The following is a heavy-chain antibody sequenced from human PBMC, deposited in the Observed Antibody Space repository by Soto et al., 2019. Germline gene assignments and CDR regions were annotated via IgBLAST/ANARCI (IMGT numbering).Heavy chain of an antibody. Sequence: SETLSLTCTVSGASITRYHCSWIRQPPGKGLEWIAYFYYSGSTDSNPSLRSRLTLSVDTSKNQFSLKLTSVTAADTAVYYCARVDRSSDNAFYIWGQGTMVTVSS. J-gene: IGHJ3*02. CDR3: ARVDRSSDNAFYI. CDR2: FYYSGST. D-gene: IGHD6-13*01. V-gene: IGHV4-59*01. CDR1: GASITRYH.